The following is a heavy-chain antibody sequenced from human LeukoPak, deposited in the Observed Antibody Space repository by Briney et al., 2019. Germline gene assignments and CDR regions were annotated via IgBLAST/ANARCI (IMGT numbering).Heavy chain of an antibody. Sequence: GRSPRLSCAASGFTFSSYAMHWVRQAPGKGLEWVALISYDGSNKYYADSVKGRFTISRDNSKNTLYLQMNSLRAEDTAVYYCAKLREWELPDLFDYWGQGTLVTVSS. CDR2: ISYDGSNK. V-gene: IGHV3-30*18. D-gene: IGHD1-26*01. CDR3: AKLREWELPDLFDY. CDR1: GFTFSSYA. J-gene: IGHJ4*02.